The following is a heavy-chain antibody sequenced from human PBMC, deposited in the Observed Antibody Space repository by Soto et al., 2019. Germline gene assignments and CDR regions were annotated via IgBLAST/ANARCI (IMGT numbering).Heavy chain of an antibody. CDR3: AREGGYNPTLDY. CDR2: ISYDGSNK. J-gene: IGHJ4*02. CDR1: GFTFSSYA. D-gene: IGHD5-12*01. Sequence: GGSLRLSCAASGFTFSSYAMHWVRQAPGEGLEWVAVISYDGSNKYYADSVKGRFTISRDNSKNTLYLQMNSLRAEDTAVYYCAREGGYNPTLDYWGQGTLVTVSS. V-gene: IGHV3-30-3*01.